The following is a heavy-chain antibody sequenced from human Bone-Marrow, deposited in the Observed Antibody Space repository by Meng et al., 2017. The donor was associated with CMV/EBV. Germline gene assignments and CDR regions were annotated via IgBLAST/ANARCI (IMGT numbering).Heavy chain of an antibody. CDR2: IYNSGST. CDR3: VRGSGSGGAYYYYGMDV. D-gene: IGHD3-10*01. V-gene: IGHV4-39*02. J-gene: IGHJ6*02. CDR1: GGSISSSSYY. Sequence: SETLSLTCTVSGGSISSSSYYWGWIRQPPGKGLEWIGTIYNSGSTYYNPSLKSRVSISVDTSKNQFSLKLSSVTAADTAVYYCVRGSGSGGAYYYYGMDVWGQGTTVTVSS.